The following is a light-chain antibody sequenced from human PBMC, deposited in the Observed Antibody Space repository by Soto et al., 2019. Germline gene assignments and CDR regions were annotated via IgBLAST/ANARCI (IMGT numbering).Light chain of an antibody. CDR2: EVR. CDR3: CSYAGSDYV. J-gene: IGLJ1*01. CDR1: SSDVGRYDL. V-gene: IGLV2-23*02. Sequence: QSALTQPASVSGSPGQSLSISCTGASSDVGRYDLVSWYQQHPDKAPTLIIYEVRKRPSGVSDRFSGSRSGNTASLTISGLQAEDEADYYCCSYAGSDYVFGTGTKVTVL.